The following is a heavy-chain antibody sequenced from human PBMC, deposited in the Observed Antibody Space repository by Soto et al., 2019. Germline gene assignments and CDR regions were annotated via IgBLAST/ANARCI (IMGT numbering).Heavy chain of an antibody. D-gene: IGHD2-15*01. Sequence: GGSLSLSCAASGFTVSSKYMNWVRQAPVKGLEWFSIIVSSVLTYYEDSGRGRFTISRDISKNILFLQMNNLRAEDSAIYYCARELPPDLWGQGTLVTVPQ. CDR1: GFTVSSKY. J-gene: IGHJ5*02. V-gene: IGHV3-53*01. CDR2: IVSSVLT. CDR3: ARELPPDL.